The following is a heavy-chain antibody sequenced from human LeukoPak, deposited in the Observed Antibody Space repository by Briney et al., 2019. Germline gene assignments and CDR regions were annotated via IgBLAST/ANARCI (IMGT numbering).Heavy chain of an antibody. D-gene: IGHD6-13*01. CDR3: AKDIAATGTGFDY. CDR2: ISWNSGSI. V-gene: IGHV3-9*01. J-gene: IGHJ4*02. CDR1: GFTFDDYA. Sequence: PGRSLRLSCAASGFTFDDYAMHWVRQAPGKGLEWVSGISWNSGSIGYADSVKGRFTISRDNAKNSLYLQMNSLRAEDAALYYCAKDIAATGTGFDYWGQGTLVTVSS.